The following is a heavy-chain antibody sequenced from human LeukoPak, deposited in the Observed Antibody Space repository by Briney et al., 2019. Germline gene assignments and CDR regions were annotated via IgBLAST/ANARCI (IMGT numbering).Heavy chain of an antibody. Sequence: SETLSLTCIVSGGSISSGTYYWSWIRQPAGKGLEWIGRIYASGSTNFNPSLKSRVTILVDTSKNQFSLKLSSVTAADTAVYYCAGMYYYDSRKFDPWGQGTLVTVSS. D-gene: IGHD3-22*01. CDR1: GGSISSGTYY. CDR2: IYASGST. CDR3: AGMYYYDSRKFDP. J-gene: IGHJ5*02. V-gene: IGHV4-61*02.